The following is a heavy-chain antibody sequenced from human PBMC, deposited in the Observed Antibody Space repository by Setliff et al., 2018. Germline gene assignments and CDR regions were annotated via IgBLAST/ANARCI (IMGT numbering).Heavy chain of an antibody. D-gene: IGHD6-19*01. CDR3: ANAGSGWYGLGDY. Sequence: GGSLRLSCAASGFRFNGHGMNWVRQAPGRGLEWVSTINWEGRTTGYRDSVKGRFTISRDNAKSSLYLQMNGLRAEDTALYHCANAGSGWYGLGDYWGQGTLVTVSS. J-gene: IGHJ4*02. CDR1: GFRFNGHG. V-gene: IGHV3-20*01. CDR2: INWEGRTT.